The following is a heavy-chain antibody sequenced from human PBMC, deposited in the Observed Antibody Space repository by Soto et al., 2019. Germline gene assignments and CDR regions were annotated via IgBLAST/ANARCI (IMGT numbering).Heavy chain of an antibody. CDR2: SHQSGNT. CDR1: GVSIGSHDW. J-gene: IGHJ4*02. Sequence: QVQLQESGPGLVKPSGTLSLTCAVSGVSIGSHDWWTWVRQPPGKGLEWIGESHQSGNTNYNSSLESRVTISLDKSKNHSSLQLSSVTVADTAVYYCATRDTGRVYWGQGTLVTVSP. V-gene: IGHV4-4*02. D-gene: IGHD5-18*01. CDR3: ATRDTGRVY.